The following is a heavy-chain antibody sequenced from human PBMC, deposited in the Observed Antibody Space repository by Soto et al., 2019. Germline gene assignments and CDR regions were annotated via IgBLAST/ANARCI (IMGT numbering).Heavy chain of an antibody. D-gene: IGHD2-15*01. CDR3: ARLVHAFSNYFDY. Sequence: QLQVQESGPGLVKPSETLSLTCSVSGGSISSSGYYWVWIRQPPGKGLEWIGSINYSGTRYYTSSLKSRLTLSVDTSMNQFSLKLTSVTAADTAVYYCARLVHAFSNYFDYWGQGILVTVSS. V-gene: IGHV4-39*01. J-gene: IGHJ4*02. CDR1: GGSISSSGYY. CDR2: INYSGTR.